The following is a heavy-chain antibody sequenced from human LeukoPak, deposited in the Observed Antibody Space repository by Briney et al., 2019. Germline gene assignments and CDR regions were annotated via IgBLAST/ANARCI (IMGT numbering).Heavy chain of an antibody. CDR1: GYTFTGYY. J-gene: IGHJ4*02. V-gene: IGHV1-2*02. CDR2: INPNSGDT. CDR3: ARDLAPLPVRPRDY. Sequence: WASVKVSCKASGYTFTGYYIHWVRQAPGQGFEWMGWINPNSGDTNYAQKFQGRITMTRDTSIRTAYMALSRLRSDDTAVYYCARDLAPLPVRPRDYWGQGTLVTVSA. D-gene: IGHD6-6*01.